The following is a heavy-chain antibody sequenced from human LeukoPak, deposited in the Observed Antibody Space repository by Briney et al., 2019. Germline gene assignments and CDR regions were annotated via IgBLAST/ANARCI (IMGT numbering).Heavy chain of an antibody. D-gene: IGHD3-10*01. CDR1: GFTFSSYA. CDR3: AKDDYYYGSGTEYYFDY. V-gene: IGHV3-23*01. J-gene: IGHJ4*02. CDR2: ISGSGGST. Sequence: GGSLRLSCAASGFTFSSYAMSWVRQAPGKGLEWVSAISGSGGSTYYADSVKGRFTISRDNSKNTLYLQMNSLRAEDTAVYYCAKDDYYYGSGTEYYFDYWGQGTLVTVSS.